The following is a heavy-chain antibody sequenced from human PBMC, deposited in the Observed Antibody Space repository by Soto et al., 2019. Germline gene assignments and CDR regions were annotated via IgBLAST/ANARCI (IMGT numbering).Heavy chain of an antibody. J-gene: IGHJ6*02. CDR1: GFSLRNARMG. CDR3: ARLHPIGYYGSGTVLGGMDV. Sequence: QVTLKESGPVLVKPTETLTLTCTVSGFSLRNARMGVSWIRQPPGKALEWLAHILSNDEKSYSTSLKSRLTISKDTSKSQVVLTMTNMDPVDTATYYCARLHPIGYYGSGTVLGGMDVWGQGTTVTVSS. V-gene: IGHV2-26*01. CDR2: ILSNDEK. D-gene: IGHD3-10*01.